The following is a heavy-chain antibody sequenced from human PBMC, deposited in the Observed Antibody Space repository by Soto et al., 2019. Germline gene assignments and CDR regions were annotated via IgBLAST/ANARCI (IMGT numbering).Heavy chain of an antibody. CDR2: ISAYNGNT. D-gene: IGHD2-15*01. J-gene: IGHJ6*02. CDR1: GYTFTSYG. V-gene: IGHV1-18*04. CDR3: ARDPGPVVVVAATLDNYYYGMDV. Sequence: QVQLVQSGAEVKKPGASVKVSCKASGYTFTSYGISWVRQAPGQGLEWMGWISAYNGNTNYAQKLQGRVTMTTDTSTSTAYMELRRLRSDDTAVYYCARDPGPVVVVAATLDNYYYGMDVWGQGTTVTVSS.